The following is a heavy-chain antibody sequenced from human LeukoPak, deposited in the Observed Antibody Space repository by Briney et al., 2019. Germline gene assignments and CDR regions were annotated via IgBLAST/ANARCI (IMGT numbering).Heavy chain of an antibody. CDR2: INAGNGNT. V-gene: IGHV1-3*01. CDR1: GYTFTSYA. CDR3: ARIPNEVRGVIKSY. J-gene: IGHJ4*02. Sequence: ASVKVSCKASGYTFTSYAMHWVRQAPGQRLEWMGWINAGNGNTKYSQKFQGRVTITRDTSASTAYMELSSLRSEDTAVYYCARIPNEVRGVIKSYWGQGTLVTVSS. D-gene: IGHD3-10*01.